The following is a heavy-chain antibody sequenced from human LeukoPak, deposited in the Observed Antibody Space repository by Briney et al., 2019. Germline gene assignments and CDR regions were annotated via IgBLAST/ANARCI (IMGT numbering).Heavy chain of an antibody. V-gene: IGHV3-30*04. CDR1: GFTFSSYA. J-gene: IGHJ4*02. Sequence: GRSLRLSCAASGFTFSSYAMHWVRQAPGKGLEWVAVISYDGSNKYYADSVKGRFTISRDNSKNTLYLQMNSLRAEDTAVYYCAGDGKMSNSVNFDYWGQGTLAPVSS. CDR3: AGDGKMSNSVNFDY. CDR2: ISYDGSNK. D-gene: IGHD4-23*01.